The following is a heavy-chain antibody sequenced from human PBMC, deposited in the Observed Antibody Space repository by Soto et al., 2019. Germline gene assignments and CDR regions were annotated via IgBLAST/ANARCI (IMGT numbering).Heavy chain of an antibody. J-gene: IGHJ2*01. CDR2: IYYSGST. V-gene: IGHV4-61*01. CDR1: GGSVSSGSYY. D-gene: IGHD3-3*01. Sequence: QVQLQESGPGLVKPSETLSLTCTVSGGSVSSGSYYWSWIRQPPGKGLEWIGYIYYSGSTNYNPSLKSRVTISVDTSKNQFSLKLSSVTAADTAVYYCARDLRDFWSGYYGWYFDLWGRGTLVTVSS. CDR3: ARDLRDFWSGYYGWYFDL.